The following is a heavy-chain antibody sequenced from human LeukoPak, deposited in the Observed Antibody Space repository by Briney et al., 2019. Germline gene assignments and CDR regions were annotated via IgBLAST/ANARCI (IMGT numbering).Heavy chain of an antibody. Sequence: GGNLRFSCAASAFTFSSYAMSWVRQAPGKELKWVSAISGSGGSTYYADSVKGRFTISRDNSKNTLYLQMNSLRAEDTAVYYCAKDLYGYVSNWFDPWGQGTLVTVSS. CDR1: AFTFSSYA. CDR3: AKDLYGYVSNWFDP. D-gene: IGHD5-12*01. V-gene: IGHV3-23*01. J-gene: IGHJ5*02. CDR2: ISGSGGST.